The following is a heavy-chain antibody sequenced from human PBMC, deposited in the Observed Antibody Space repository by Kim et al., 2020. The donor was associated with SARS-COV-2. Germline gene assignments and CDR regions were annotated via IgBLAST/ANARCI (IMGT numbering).Heavy chain of an antibody. CDR3: ARTRVGSSGWYERVSAFDI. D-gene: IGHD6-19*01. Sequence: GESLKISCKGSGYSFTSYWIGWVRQMPGKGLEWMGIIYPGDSDTRYSPSFQGQVTISADKSISTAYLQWSSLKASDTAMYYCARTRVGSSGWYERVSAFDIWGQGTMVTVSS. CDR2: IYPGDSDT. J-gene: IGHJ3*02. CDR1: GYSFTSYW. V-gene: IGHV5-51*01.